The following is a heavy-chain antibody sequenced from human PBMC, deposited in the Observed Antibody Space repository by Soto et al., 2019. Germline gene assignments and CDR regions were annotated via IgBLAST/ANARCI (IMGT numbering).Heavy chain of an antibody. J-gene: IGHJ6*02. CDR2: IYYSGST. V-gene: IGHV4-39*01. Sequence: QLQLQESGPGLVKPSETLSLTCTVSGGSISSSSYYWGWIRQPPGKGLEWIGSIYYSGSTYYNPSLKSRVTISVDTSKNQCSLKLSSVTAAYTAVYYCASPPATHYDFWSGYYTRDHYYYGMDVWGQGTTVTVSS. D-gene: IGHD3-3*01. CDR3: ASPPATHYDFWSGYYTRDHYYYGMDV. CDR1: GGSISSSSYY.